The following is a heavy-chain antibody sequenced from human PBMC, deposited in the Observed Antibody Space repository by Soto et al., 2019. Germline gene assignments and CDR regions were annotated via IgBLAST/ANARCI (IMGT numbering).Heavy chain of an antibody. V-gene: IGHV3-30*18. J-gene: IGHJ4*02. CDR1: GFTFSNYG. Sequence: VQLVESGGGVVQPGRSLRLSCAASGFTFSNYGMHWVRQAPGKGLEWVALISSDGSNKYYADSVKGRFTISRDNSKNTLYLQMNSLRAEDAAVYYCAKVGYTYGSADFWGQGTLVTVSS. CDR3: AKVGYTYGSADF. D-gene: IGHD5-18*01. CDR2: ISSDGSNK.